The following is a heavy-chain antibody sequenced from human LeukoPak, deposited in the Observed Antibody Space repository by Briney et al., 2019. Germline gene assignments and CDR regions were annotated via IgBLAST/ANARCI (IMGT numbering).Heavy chain of an antibody. CDR2: INPNSGGT. CDR1: GYTFTGYY. J-gene: IGHJ5*02. V-gene: IGHV1-2*02. Sequence: VASVKVSCKASGYTFTGYYMHWVRQAPGQGLEWMGWINPNSGGTNYAQKFQGRVTMTRDTSISTAYMELSRLRSDDTAVYYCARDLEWGVVVAATRFWFDPWGQGTLVTVSS. D-gene: IGHD2-15*01. CDR3: ARDLEWGVVVAATRFWFDP.